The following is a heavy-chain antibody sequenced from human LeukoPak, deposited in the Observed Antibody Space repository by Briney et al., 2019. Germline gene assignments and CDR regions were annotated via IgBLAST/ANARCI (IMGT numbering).Heavy chain of an antibody. CDR3: ARDLPGAAVEGTTRGMDV. CDR2: ISAYNGNT. J-gene: IGHJ6*02. D-gene: IGHD6-19*01. CDR1: GYIFTSRG. Sequence: ASVKVSCKASGYIFTSRGITWVRQAPGQGLEWMGWISAYNGNTNYAQNVQGRVTVTRDTSTSTAYMELRSLRFDDTAVYYCARDLPGAAVEGTTRGMDVWGQGTTVTVPS. V-gene: IGHV1-18*01.